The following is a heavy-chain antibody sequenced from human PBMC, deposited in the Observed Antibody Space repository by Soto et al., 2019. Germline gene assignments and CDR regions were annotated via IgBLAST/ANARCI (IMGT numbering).Heavy chain of an antibody. CDR2: IYYTGST. V-gene: IGHV4-61*01. CDR3: ARESYDSRSHPPHYYVMDV. Sequence: SETLSLTCTVSGDSISGGSYYWTWIRQPPGKGLEWIGYIYYTGSTNYNPSLKSRVTISVDTSKNQFSLKLRSVTAADTAVYYCARESYDSRSHPPHYYVMDVWGQGTTVTVS. D-gene: IGHD3-22*01. CDR1: GDSISGGSYY. J-gene: IGHJ6*02.